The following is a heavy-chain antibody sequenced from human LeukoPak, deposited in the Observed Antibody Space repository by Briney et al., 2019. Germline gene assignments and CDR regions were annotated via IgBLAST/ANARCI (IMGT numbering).Heavy chain of an antibody. CDR2: ISSSSSYI. Sequence: AGGSLRLSCAASGFTFSSYSMNWVRQPPGKGLEWVSSISSSSSYIYYADSVKGRFTISRDNAKNSLYLQMNSLRAEDTAVYYCARKLECSSTSCYEGYYYMDVWGKGTTVTVSS. V-gene: IGHV3-21*01. CDR3: ARKLECSSTSCYEGYYYMDV. D-gene: IGHD2-2*01. J-gene: IGHJ6*03. CDR1: GFTFSSYS.